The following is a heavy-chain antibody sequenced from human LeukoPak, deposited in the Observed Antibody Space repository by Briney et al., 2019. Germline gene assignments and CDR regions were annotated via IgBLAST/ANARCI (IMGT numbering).Heavy chain of an antibody. CDR3: ARSYGDDEAGYFDY. Sequence: SETLSLTCTVSGGSISSYYWSWIRQSPGKSLVWIGYIYYSGSTNYNPSLKSRVTISVDTSKNHFFLKLSSVTAADTAMYYCARSYGDDEAGYFDYWGQGTLVTVAS. J-gene: IGHJ4*02. CDR2: IYYSGST. CDR1: GGSISSYY. V-gene: IGHV4-59*12. D-gene: IGHD4-17*01.